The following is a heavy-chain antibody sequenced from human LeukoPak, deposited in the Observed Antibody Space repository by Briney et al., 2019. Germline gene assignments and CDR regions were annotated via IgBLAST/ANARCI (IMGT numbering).Heavy chain of an antibody. D-gene: IGHD3-22*01. J-gene: IGHJ4*02. V-gene: IGHV3-21*01. CDR3: ARVGHDSSGYYYHYYFDF. CDR2: ISTSNNYN. CDR1: GFTFSRFS. Sequence: GGSLRLSCAASGFTFSRFSINWVRQAPGKGLEWVSLISTSNNYNKHADSVKGPFPISRDNAKSSLYLQMNSLRAEDTAIYYCARVGHDSSGYYYHYYFDFWGQETLVTVSS.